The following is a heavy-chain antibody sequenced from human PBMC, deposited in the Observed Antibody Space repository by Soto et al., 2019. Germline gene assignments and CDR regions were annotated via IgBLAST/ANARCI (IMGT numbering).Heavy chain of an antibody. V-gene: IGHV3-23*01. CDR2: ISGSGGST. D-gene: IGHD1-7*01. Sequence: GGSLRLSCAASGFTFSSYAMSWVRQAPGKGLEWVSAISGSGGSTYYADSVKGRFTISRDNSENTLYLQMNSLRAEDTAVYYCSKDGPLLDWNYRGYYYYYGMDVWGQGTTVTVSS. CDR1: GFTFSSYA. CDR3: SKDGPLLDWNYRGYYYYYGMDV. J-gene: IGHJ6*02.